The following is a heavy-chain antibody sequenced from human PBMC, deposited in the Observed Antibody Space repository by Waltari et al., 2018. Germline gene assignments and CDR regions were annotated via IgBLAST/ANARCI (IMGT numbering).Heavy chain of an antibody. CDR2: IKSKDDGGTA. Sequence: EVQLVESGGDLIKPGGSLRLSCAASGLNFRNAWMTWVRQAPGTGLEWVGRIKSKDDGGTADYAAPVKGRFTISRNDSKQTLYLYMNNLETEDTGVYYCTTPCGCSGYDSNFDYWGQGTLVTV. J-gene: IGHJ4*02. CDR1: GLNFRNAW. D-gene: IGHD5-12*01. CDR3: TTPCGCSGYDSNFDY. V-gene: IGHV3-15*01.